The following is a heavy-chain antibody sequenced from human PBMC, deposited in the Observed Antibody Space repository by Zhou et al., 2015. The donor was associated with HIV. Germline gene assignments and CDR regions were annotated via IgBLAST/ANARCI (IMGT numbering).Heavy chain of an antibody. CDR1: GYTFTSYD. J-gene: IGHJ6*02. CDR2: MNPNSGNT. CDR3: ARGDHPITMVRGVMRGRYYYYGMDV. V-gene: IGHV1-8*01. Sequence: QVQLVQSGAEVKKPGASVKVSCKASGYTFTSYDINWVRQATGQGLEWMGWMNPNSGNTGYAQKFQGRVTMTRNTSISTAYMELSSLRSEDTAVYYCARGDHPITMVRGVMRGRYYYYGMDVWGQGTTVTVSS. D-gene: IGHD3-10*01.